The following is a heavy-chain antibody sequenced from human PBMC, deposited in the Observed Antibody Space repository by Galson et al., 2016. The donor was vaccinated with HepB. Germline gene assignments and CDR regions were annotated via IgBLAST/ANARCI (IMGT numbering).Heavy chain of an antibody. CDR2: ISDSSSTI. J-gene: IGHJ4*02. Sequence: SLRLSCAASGFTFSYYNMNWFRQAPGRGLEWVSYISDSSSTIYYADSFQGRFTVSRDNAKNSLYLQMNSLRDEDTAVYYCARERDTRDWLIGYWGQGTLVTVSS. V-gene: IGHV3-48*02. CDR1: GFTFSYYN. D-gene: IGHD3/OR15-3a*01. CDR3: ARERDTRDWLIGY.